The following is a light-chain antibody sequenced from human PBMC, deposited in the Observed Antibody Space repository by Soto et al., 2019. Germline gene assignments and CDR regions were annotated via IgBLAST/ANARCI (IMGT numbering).Light chain of an antibody. Sequence: QSVLTQPPSVSAAPGQKVTISCSGISSNIGNNYVSWYQQVPGTAPKLLIYDNNKRPSGIPDRFSGSKSATSATLGITGLQTGDEADYYCRTWDSTLSAGVFGGGTKLTVL. J-gene: IGLJ3*02. V-gene: IGLV1-51*01. CDR1: SSNIGNNY. CDR2: DNN. CDR3: RTWDSTLSAGV.